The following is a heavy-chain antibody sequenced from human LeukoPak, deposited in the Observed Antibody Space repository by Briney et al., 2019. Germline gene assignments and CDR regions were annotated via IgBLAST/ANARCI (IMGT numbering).Heavy chain of an antibody. D-gene: IGHD4-17*01. V-gene: IGHV3-21*01. J-gene: IGHJ4*02. CDR1: GFTFSSYS. CDR2: ISSSSSYI. CDR3: AVMTTNAPFDY. Sequence: PGRSLRLSCAASGFTFSSYSMNWVRQAPEKGLEWVSSISSSSSYIYYADSVKGRFTISRDNAKNSLYLQMNSLRAEDTAVYYCAVMTTNAPFDYWGQGTLVTVSS.